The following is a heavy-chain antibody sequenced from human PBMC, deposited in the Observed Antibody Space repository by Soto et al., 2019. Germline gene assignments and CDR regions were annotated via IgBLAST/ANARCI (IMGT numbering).Heavy chain of an antibody. V-gene: IGHV3-20*01. CDR2: INWNGGST. J-gene: IGHJ5*02. CDR3: ARDRDAGLYDFWSGYYPNWFDP. Sequence: GGSLRLSCAASGFTFDDYGMSWVRQAPGKGLEWVSGINWNGGSTGYADSVKGRFTISRDNAKNSLYLQMNSLRAEDTAVYHCARDRDAGLYDFWSGYYPNWFDPWGQGTLVTVSS. CDR1: GFTFDDYG. D-gene: IGHD3-3*01.